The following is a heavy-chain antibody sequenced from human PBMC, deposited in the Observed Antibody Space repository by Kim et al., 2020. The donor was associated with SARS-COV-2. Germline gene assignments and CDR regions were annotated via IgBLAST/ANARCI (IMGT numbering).Heavy chain of an antibody. V-gene: IGHV3-74*01. Sequence: SDGTTTTYVDSVKGRFTISRDNAKNTLYLQMNSLRAEDTAVYYCARGDYYSYWGQGTLVTVSS. D-gene: IGHD3-22*01. CDR3: ARGDYYSY. J-gene: IGHJ4*02. CDR2: SDGTTT.